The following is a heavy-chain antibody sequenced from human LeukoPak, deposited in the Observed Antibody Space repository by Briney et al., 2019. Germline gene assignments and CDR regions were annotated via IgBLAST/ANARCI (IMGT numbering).Heavy chain of an antibody. D-gene: IGHD3-10*01. CDR3: ASSILEGFGDHDAFDI. Sequence: GGSLRLSCAASGFTFSSYGMHWVRQAPGKGLEWGAVICYDGSNKYYADSVKGRFTISRDNSKNTLYLQMNSLRAEDTAVYYCASSILEGFGDHDAFDIWGQGTMVTVSS. J-gene: IGHJ3*02. CDR2: ICYDGSNK. V-gene: IGHV3-33*01. CDR1: GFTFSSYG.